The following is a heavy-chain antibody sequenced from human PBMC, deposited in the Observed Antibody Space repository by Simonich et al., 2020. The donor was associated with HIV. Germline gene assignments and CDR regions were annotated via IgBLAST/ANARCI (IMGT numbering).Heavy chain of an antibody. CDR2: INHSGST. CDR1: GGSFRAYY. CDR3: ARGFYQRLYYFDY. D-gene: IGHD2-2*01. Sequence: QVQLQQLGAGLLKPSETLSLTCAVYGGSFRAYYWSWIRQPPGNGLEWNGKINHSGSTNYNPSLKSRVTISVDTSKNQFSLKLSSVTAADTAVYYCARGFYQRLYYFDYWGQGTLVTVSS. J-gene: IGHJ4*02. V-gene: IGHV4-34*01.